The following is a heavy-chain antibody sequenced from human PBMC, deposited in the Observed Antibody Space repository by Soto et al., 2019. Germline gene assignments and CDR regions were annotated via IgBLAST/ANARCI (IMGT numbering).Heavy chain of an antibody. CDR2: ISWNSCSI. Sequence: DVQLVESGGGLVQPGRSLRLSCAASGFTIDDYAMHWVRQAPGKGLARVSGISWNSCSIGYADSVKGRFTISRDNAKNSLYLQMNSLTAEDTALYYCAKGPKEWLSLYYFGYWGQGTLVAVAA. D-gene: IGHD3-3*01. CDR3: AKGPKEWLSLYYFGY. V-gene: IGHV3-9*01. J-gene: IGHJ4*02. CDR1: GFTIDDYA.